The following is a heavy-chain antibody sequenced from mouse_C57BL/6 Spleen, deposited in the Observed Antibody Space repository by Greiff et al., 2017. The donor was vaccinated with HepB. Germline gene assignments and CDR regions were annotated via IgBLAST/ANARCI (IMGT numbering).Heavy chain of an antibody. CDR3: ARSTGQAWFAY. CDR1: GYTFTSYW. J-gene: IGHJ3*01. V-gene: IGHV1-69*01. CDR2: IDPSDSYT. D-gene: IGHD4-1*02. Sequence: VQLQQPGAELVMPGASVKLSCKASGYTFTSYWMHWVKQRPGQGLEWIGEIDPSDSYTNYNQKFKGKSTLTVDKSSSTAYMQLSSLTSEDSAVYYCARSTGQAWFAYWGQGTLVTVSA.